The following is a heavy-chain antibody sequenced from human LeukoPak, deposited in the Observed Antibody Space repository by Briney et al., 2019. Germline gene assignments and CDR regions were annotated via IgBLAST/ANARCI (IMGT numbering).Heavy chain of an antibody. V-gene: IGHV1-46*01. CDR3: AGAYDSSGYYHFFDY. CDR2: INPSGGST. J-gene: IGHJ4*02. Sequence: ASVKVSCKASGYTFTSYYMHWVRQAPGQGLEWMGIINPSGGSTSYAQKFQGRVTMTRDTSTSTVYMELSSLRSEDTAVYYCAGAYDSSGYYHFFDYWGQGTLVTVSS. CDR1: GYTFTSYY. D-gene: IGHD3-22*01.